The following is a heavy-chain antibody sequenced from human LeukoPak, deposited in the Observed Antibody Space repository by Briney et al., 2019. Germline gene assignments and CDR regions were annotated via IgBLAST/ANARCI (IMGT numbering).Heavy chain of an antibody. D-gene: IGHD2-8*01. V-gene: IGHV3-74*01. CDR1: GFTFSNFW. J-gene: IGHJ4*02. Sequence: GGSLRLSCATSGFTFSNFWMHWVRQAPGKGLVWVSHIKTDGSLTDYADSVKGRFTISRDNARNTLYLQMDSLRVEDTAVYYCARNPDGDYDYWGQGALVTVSS. CDR2: IKTDGSLT. CDR3: ARNPDGDYDY.